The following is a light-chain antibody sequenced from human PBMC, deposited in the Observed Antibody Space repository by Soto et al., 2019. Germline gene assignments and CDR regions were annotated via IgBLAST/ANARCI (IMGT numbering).Light chain of an antibody. CDR1: QPVTSNY. V-gene: IGKV3-20*01. CDR2: GAS. Sequence: PGERATLSCRTSQPVTSNYLAWYQQKPGQPPRLLIYGASNRATGVPDRISGGGSGTDFTLTISRLEPEDFAVFFCQQYGNTPWTFGQGTTVEI. J-gene: IGKJ1*01. CDR3: QQYGNTPWT.